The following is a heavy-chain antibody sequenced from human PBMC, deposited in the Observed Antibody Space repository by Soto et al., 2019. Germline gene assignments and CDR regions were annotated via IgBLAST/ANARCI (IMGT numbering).Heavy chain of an antibody. J-gene: IGHJ6*02. CDR1: GYTFTSYA. D-gene: IGHD2-21*02. Sequence: ASVKVSCKASGYTFTSYAMHWVRQAPGQRLEWMGWINAGNGNTKYAQKVQGRVTITRDTSASTAYMELSSLRSEDTAVYYCAREGDAHYYYYGMDVWGQGTTVTV. CDR3: AREGDAHYYYYGMDV. V-gene: IGHV1-3*01. CDR2: INAGNGNT.